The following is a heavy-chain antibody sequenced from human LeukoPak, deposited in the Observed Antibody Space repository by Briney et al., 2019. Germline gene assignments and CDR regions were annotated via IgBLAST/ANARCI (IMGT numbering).Heavy chain of an antibody. J-gene: IGHJ4*02. CDR3: ARDFGYSYGLAYYFDY. D-gene: IGHD5-18*01. CDR1: GFTFSSYG. CDR2: ISYDGSNK. Sequence: GGSLRLSCAASGFTFSSYGMHWVRQAPGEGLEWVAVISYDGSNKYYADSVKGRFTISRDNSKNTLYLQMNSLRAEDTAVYYCARDFGYSYGLAYYFDYWGQGTLVTVSS. V-gene: IGHV3-30*06.